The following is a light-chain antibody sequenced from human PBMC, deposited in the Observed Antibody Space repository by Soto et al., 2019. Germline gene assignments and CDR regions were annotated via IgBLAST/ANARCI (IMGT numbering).Light chain of an antibody. CDR2: DVN. CDR3: SSYTTGSLYV. CDR1: SSDVGAYNY. J-gene: IGLJ1*01. Sequence: QSALTQPASVSGSPGQSIAISCTGTSSDVGAYNYVSWYQQHPGKAPKVMIYDVNNRPSGVSDRFSGSKSGKTASLTISGLQADDEADYYCSSYTTGSLYVFGSGTKLTVL. V-gene: IGLV2-14*01.